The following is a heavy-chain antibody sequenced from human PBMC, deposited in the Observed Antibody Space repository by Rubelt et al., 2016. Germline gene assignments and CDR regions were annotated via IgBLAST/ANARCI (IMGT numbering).Heavy chain of an antibody. D-gene: IGHD3-22*01. Sequence: VQLVESGGGLVQPGGSLRLSCAASGFTFSSYAMSWVRQAPGKGLEWVAFIRYDGSNKYYADSVKGRFTISRENSQNTLYLQMNSLRAEDTAVYYCATVENYDSSGYPDYYFDYWGQGTLVTVSS. CDR1: GFTFSSYA. J-gene: IGHJ4*02. CDR2: IRYDGSNK. V-gene: IGHV3-30*02. CDR3: ATVENYDSSGYPDYYFDY.